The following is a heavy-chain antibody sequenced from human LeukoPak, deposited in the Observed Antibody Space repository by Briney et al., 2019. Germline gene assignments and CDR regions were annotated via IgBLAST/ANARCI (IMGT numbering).Heavy chain of an antibody. J-gene: IGHJ3*02. CDR3: TTDPRGDYSGAFDI. Sequence: GGSLRLSCAASGFTFSDHYMDWVRQAPGKGLEWVGRTRNKANSYTTEYAASVKGRFTISRDDSKNSLYLQMNSLKTEDMAVYYCTTDPRGDYSGAFDIWGQGTMVTVSS. V-gene: IGHV3-72*01. D-gene: IGHD4-17*01. CDR1: GFTFSDHY. CDR2: TRNKANSYTT.